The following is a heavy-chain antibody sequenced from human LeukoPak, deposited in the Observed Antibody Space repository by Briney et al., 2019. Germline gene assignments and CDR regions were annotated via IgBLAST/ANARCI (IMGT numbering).Heavy chain of an antibody. CDR2: IYYSGST. CDR1: GGSISSYY. V-gene: IGHV4-59*01. D-gene: IGHD5-12*01. Sequence: PSETLSLTCTVSGGSISSYYWSWIRQPPGKGLEWIGYIYYSGSTNYNPSLKSRVTISVDTSKNQFSLKLSSVTAADTAVYYCARGYSGSWLGYFDYWGQGTLVTVSS. J-gene: IGHJ4*02. CDR3: ARGYSGSWLGYFDY.